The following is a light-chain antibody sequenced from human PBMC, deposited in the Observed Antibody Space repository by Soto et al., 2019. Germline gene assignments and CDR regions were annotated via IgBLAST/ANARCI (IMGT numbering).Light chain of an antibody. CDR3: ETWDSNTRV. CDR2: LEGSGSY. V-gene: IGLV4-60*03. CDR1: SGHSSYI. J-gene: IGLJ3*02. Sequence: QLVLTQSSSASASLGSSVKLTCTLSSGHSSYIIAWHQQQPGKAPRYLMKLEGSGSYNKGSGVPDRFSGSSSGADRYLTISKLQSEDEADYYCETWDSNTRVVGGGTKVTVL.